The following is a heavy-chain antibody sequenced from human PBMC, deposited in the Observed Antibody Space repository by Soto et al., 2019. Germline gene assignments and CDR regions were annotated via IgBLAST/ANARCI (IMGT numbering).Heavy chain of an antibody. CDR2: IYYSGTT. D-gene: IGHD2-8*01. CDR1: GDSISSGSYY. Sequence: QLQLQESGPGLVRPSETLSLTCTVSGDSISSGSYYWGWIRQPPGKGLEWIGTIYYSGTTSYNPSIKSRVTMSVDTSRVQFSLKLISVTAADTAVYYCARQSFDASDYFDYWGQGTLVTVSS. V-gene: IGHV4-39*01. J-gene: IGHJ4*02. CDR3: ARQSFDASDYFDY.